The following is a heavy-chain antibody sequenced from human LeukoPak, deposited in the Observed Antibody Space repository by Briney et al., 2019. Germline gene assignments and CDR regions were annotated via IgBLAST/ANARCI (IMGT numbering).Heavy chain of an antibody. V-gene: IGHV1-18*01. D-gene: IGHD3-10*01. CDR3: ATDLKRSMVRGVIFDY. CDR2: ISAYNGNT. J-gene: IGHJ4*02. CDR1: GYTFTSYG. Sequence: ASVKVSCKASGYTFTSYGISWVRQAPGQGLEWMGWISAYNGNTNYAQKLQGRVTMTEDTSTDTAYMELSSLRSEDTAVYYCATDLKRSMVRGVIFDYWGQGTLVTVSS.